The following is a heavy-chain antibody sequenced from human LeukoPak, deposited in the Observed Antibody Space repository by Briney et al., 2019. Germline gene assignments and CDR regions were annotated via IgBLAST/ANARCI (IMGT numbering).Heavy chain of an antibody. J-gene: IGHJ4*02. D-gene: IGHD4-17*01. V-gene: IGHV5-51*01. CDR3: ARLPLTTGGFDY. Sequence: GESLKISCKGSGYSFTRYWIGWVRQMPGKGLEWMGIIYPGDSDTRYGPAFQGQVTISAAKSINTAYLQWSSLKASDTAMYYCARLPLTTGGFDYRGQGTLVTVSS. CDR2: IYPGDSDT. CDR1: GYSFTRYW.